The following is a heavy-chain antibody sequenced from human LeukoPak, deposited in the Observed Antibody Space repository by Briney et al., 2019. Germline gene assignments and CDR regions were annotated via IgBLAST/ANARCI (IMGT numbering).Heavy chain of an antibody. Sequence: PGGSLRLSCAASGFTFSSYAMHWVRQAPGKGLEWVAVISYDGSNKYYADSVKGRFTISRDNSKNTLYLQMNSLRAEDTAVYYCASGGMATPVDYWGQGTLVTVSS. CDR1: GFTFSSYA. CDR3: ASGGMATPVDY. CDR2: ISYDGSNK. V-gene: IGHV3-30-3*01. D-gene: IGHD5-24*01. J-gene: IGHJ4*02.